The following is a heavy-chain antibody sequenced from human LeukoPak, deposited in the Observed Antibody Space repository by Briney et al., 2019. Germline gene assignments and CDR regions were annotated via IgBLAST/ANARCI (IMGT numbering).Heavy chain of an antibody. J-gene: IGHJ4*02. CDR2: ISAYNGNT. V-gene: IGHV1-18*01. CDR1: GYTFTSYG. CDR3: ARVRSSSWYFDY. Sequence: ASVKVSCKASGYTFTSYGISWVRQPPGQGLEWGGWISAYNGNTNYAQKLQGRVTMTTDTSTSTAYMELRSLRSDDTAVYYCARVRSSSWYFDYWGQGTLVTVSS. D-gene: IGHD6-13*01.